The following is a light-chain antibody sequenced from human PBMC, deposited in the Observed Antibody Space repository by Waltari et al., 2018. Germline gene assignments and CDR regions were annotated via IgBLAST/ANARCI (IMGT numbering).Light chain of an antibody. V-gene: IGKV3-20*01. J-gene: IGKJ2*01. Sequence: EIVLTQSPDTLSLSPGERATLSCRASQSVSSRHLAWYQQKPGQPPRLLRYAASSRATGIPDRFSGSGFGTDFTLTISRLEPEDFAVYYCQQYDSSTKYIFGQGTKLEI. CDR3: QQYDSSTKYI. CDR1: QSVSSRH. CDR2: AAS.